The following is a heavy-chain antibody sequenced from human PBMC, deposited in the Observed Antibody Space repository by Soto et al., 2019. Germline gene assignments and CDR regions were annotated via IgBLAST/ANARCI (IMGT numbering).Heavy chain of an antibody. CDR1: GVCRSSSSYY. D-gene: IGHD6-13*01. CDR2: IYYSGST. Sequence: SETLSLACTVAGVCRSSSSYYQGWIRQPPGNGLEWIGSIYYSGSTYYNPSLKSRVTISVDTSKNQFSLKLSSVTAADTAVYYCARTRISSWHPDYYYYGMDVWGQGTTVTVSS. J-gene: IGHJ6*02. CDR3: ARTRISSWHPDYYYYGMDV. V-gene: IGHV4-39*01.